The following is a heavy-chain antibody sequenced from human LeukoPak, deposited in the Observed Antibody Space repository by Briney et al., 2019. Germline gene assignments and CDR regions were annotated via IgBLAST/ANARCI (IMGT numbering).Heavy chain of an antibody. Sequence: PSETLSLTCTVSGGYIGSRSYYWGWIRQPPGKGLEWIGYIHYSGSTNYNPSLKSRVTISLDTSKNQFSLKLSSVTAADTAVYYCARRSFEYSSTGDFDYWGQGTLVTVSS. V-gene: IGHV4-61*05. CDR1: GGYIGSRSYY. CDR3: ARRSFEYSSTGDFDY. CDR2: IHYSGST. D-gene: IGHD6-6*01. J-gene: IGHJ4*02.